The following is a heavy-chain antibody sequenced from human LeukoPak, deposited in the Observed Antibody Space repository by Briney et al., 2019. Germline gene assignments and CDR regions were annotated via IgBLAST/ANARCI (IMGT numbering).Heavy chain of an antibody. J-gene: IGHJ4*02. D-gene: IGHD2-21*02. CDR2: IYTSGST. CDR3: ARVQTDSRFDY. Sequence: SETLSLTCTVSGVSISSYYWSWIRQPAGKGLEWIGRIYTSGSTNYNPSLKSRVTMSVDTSKNQFSLKLRSVTAADTAMYYCARVQTDSRFDYWGQGTLVTVSS. CDR1: GVSISSYY. V-gene: IGHV4-4*07.